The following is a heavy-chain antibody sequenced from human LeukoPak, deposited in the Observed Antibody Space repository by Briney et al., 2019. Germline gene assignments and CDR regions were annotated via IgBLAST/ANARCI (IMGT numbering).Heavy chain of an antibody. CDR2: ISSSSSYI. CDR1: GFTFSSYS. Sequence: GGSLRLSCAASGFTFSSYSMNWVRQAPGKGLEWVSSISSSSSYIYYADSVKGRFTISRDNAKKTLYLQMNSLRVEDTAVYYCARKTGYHVLPDYWGQGTLVTV. D-gene: IGHD2-2*01. J-gene: IGHJ4*02. V-gene: IGHV3-21*01. CDR3: ARKTGYHVLPDY.